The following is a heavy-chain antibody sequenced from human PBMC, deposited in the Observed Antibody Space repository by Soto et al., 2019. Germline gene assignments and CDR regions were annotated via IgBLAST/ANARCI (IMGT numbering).Heavy chain of an antibody. CDR2: IYYSGST. V-gene: IGHV4-39*01. J-gene: IGHJ4*02. CDR3: ARHPTGDVPFDY. CDR1: GGSISSSSYY. D-gene: IGHD7-27*01. Sequence: SETLSLTCTVSGGSISSSSYYWGWIRQPPGKGLEWIGSIYYSGSTYYNPSLKSRVTISVDTSKNQFSLKLSSVTAADTAVYYCARHPTGDVPFDYWGQGTLVTVS.